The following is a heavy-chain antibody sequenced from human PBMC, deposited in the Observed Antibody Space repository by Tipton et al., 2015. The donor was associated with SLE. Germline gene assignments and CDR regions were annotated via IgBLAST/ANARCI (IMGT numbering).Heavy chain of an antibody. CDR3: ARGTPGSIAVAGREDYFDY. Sequence: TLSLTCTVSGGSISSSSYYWGWIRQPPGKGLEWIGSIYYSGSTYYNPSLKSRVTISVDTSKNQFSLKLSSVTAADTAVYYCARGTPGSIAVAGREDYFDYWGQGTLVTVSS. J-gene: IGHJ4*02. CDR1: GGSISSSSYY. D-gene: IGHD6-19*01. V-gene: IGHV4-39*07. CDR2: IYYSGST.